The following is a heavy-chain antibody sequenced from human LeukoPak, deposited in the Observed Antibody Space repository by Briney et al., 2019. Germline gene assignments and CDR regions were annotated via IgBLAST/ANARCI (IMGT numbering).Heavy chain of an antibody. Sequence: PGGSLRLSCAASGFPFSSYAMSWVRQAPGKGLEWVSTISGRGGSTYYADSVKGRFTISRDNSKNTLYPQMNSLRAEDTAVYYCAKSDLNYGGNPDYWGQGTLVTVSS. D-gene: IGHD4-23*01. J-gene: IGHJ4*02. CDR3: AKSDLNYGGNPDY. CDR1: GFPFSSYA. CDR2: ISGRGGST. V-gene: IGHV3-23*01.